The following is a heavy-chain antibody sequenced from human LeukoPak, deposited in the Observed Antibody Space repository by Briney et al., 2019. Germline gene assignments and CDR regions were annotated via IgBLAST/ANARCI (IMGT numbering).Heavy chain of an antibody. J-gene: IGHJ4*02. Sequence: PGRSLRLSCAASGFTFSRYGMHWVRQAPGKGLEWVAVISYDGYDKYHADSVKGRFTISRDNSKNTLYLQMNSLRAEDMAVYYCAKDGDIAAAGYYFDYWGQGTLVSVSS. V-gene: IGHV3-30*18. CDR3: AKDGDIAAAGYYFDY. CDR2: ISYDGYDK. D-gene: IGHD6-13*01. CDR1: GFTFSRYG.